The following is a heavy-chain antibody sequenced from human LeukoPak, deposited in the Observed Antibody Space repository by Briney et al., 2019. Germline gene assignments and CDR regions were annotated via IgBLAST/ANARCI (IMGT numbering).Heavy chain of an antibody. D-gene: IGHD4-17*01. CDR3: ARGGDYRSYYYYGMDV. CDR1: GFTFSSYS. J-gene: IGHJ6*02. Sequence: GGSLRLSCAASGFTFSSYSMNWVRQAPGKGLEWVSSISSSSSYIYYADSVKGRFTISRDNAKNSVYLQMNSLRAEDTAVYYCARGGDYRSYYYYGMDVWGQGTTVTVSS. CDR2: ISSSSSYI. V-gene: IGHV3-21*01.